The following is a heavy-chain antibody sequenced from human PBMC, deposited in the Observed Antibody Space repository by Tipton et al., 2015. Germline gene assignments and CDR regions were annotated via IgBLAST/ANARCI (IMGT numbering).Heavy chain of an antibody. CDR1: GYTFTSRY. D-gene: IGHD3-22*01. CDR3: ARLRGYYYTEDDY. CDR2: INPNGGNT. V-gene: IGHV1-46*01. Sequence: QLVQSGAEVKKPGASVKISCKASGYTFTSRYVHWVRQAPGQGLEWMGIINPNGGNTNYAQRFQGRLTMTSDTSTSTLYMEVSALKSEDPAVYYCARLRGYYYTEDDYWGQGSLVIVSS. J-gene: IGHJ4*02.